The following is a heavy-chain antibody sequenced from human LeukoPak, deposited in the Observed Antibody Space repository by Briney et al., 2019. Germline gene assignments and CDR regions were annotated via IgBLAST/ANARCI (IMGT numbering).Heavy chain of an antibody. CDR1: GDSISSGSYY. D-gene: IGHD3-22*01. CDR3: ARCRPHPRGTMIVVVISKTYDY. CDR2: IYTSGST. V-gene: IGHV4-61*02. Sequence: PSETLSLTCTVSGDSISSGSYYWSWIRQPAGKGLEWIGRIYTSGSTNYNPSLKSRVTMSVDTSKNQFSLKLSSVTAADTAVYYCARCRPHPRGTMIVVVISKTYDYWGQGTLVTVSS. J-gene: IGHJ4*02.